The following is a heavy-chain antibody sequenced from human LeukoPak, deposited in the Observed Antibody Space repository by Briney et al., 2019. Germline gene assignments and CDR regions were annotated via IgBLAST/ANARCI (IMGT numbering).Heavy chain of an antibody. V-gene: IGHV3-53*01. J-gene: IGHJ4*02. CDR2: IYSGGST. D-gene: IGHD2-21*01. CDR1: GFTVSSNY. CDR3: AREWAYCGGDCYSIFDY. Sequence: GGSLRLSCAASGFTVSSNYMSWVRQAPGKGLEWVSVIYSGGSTYYADSAKGRFTISRDNSKNTLYLQMNSLRAEDTAVYYCAREWAYCGGDCYSIFDYWGQGTLVTVSS.